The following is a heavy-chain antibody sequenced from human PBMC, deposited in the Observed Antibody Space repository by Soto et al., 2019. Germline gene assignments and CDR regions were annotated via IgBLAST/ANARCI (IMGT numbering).Heavy chain of an antibody. D-gene: IGHD3-22*01. CDR2: ISSSGSTI. J-gene: IGHJ4*02. V-gene: IGHV3-48*03. Sequence: GGSLRLSCAASGFTFSSYEMNWVRQAPGKGLEWVSYISSSGSTIYYADSVKGRFTISRDNAQNSLYLQMNSLRAEDTAVYYCARNVYYYDSSGYYPLDYWGQGTLVTFSS. CDR3: ARNVYYYDSSGYYPLDY. CDR1: GFTFSSYE.